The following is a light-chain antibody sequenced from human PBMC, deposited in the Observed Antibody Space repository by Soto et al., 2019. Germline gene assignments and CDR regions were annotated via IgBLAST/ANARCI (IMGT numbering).Light chain of an antibody. CDR1: QTISSSY. Sequence: EIVLTQSPGTLSLSPGERATLSCRPSQTISSSYLAWYQQKPGQAPTLLIHGASSRATGIPDRFSGSGSGTDFTLTITILEPEDFAVYYCQQYDHSPPTFGQGTKVDIK. CDR3: QQYDHSPPT. V-gene: IGKV3-20*01. CDR2: GAS. J-gene: IGKJ2*01.